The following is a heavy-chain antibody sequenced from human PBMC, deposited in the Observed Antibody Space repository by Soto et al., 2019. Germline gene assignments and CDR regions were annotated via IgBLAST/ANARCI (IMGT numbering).Heavy chain of an antibody. CDR3: ARGGWIVPFIDY. D-gene: IGHD2-2*01. CDR1: GFTFSSYG. CDR2: IWYDGSNK. Sequence: QVQLVESGGGVVQPGRSLRLSCAASGFTFSSYGMHWVRQAPGKGLEWVAVIWYDGSNKYYADSVKGRFTISRDNSKNTLYLQMNSLRAEDTAVYYCARGGWIVPFIDYWGQGPLVTVSS. V-gene: IGHV3-33*01. J-gene: IGHJ4*02.